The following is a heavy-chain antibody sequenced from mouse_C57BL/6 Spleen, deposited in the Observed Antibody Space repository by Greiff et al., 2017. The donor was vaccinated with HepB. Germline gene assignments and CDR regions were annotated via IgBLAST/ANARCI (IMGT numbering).Heavy chain of an antibody. CDR2: ISDGGSYT. J-gene: IGHJ3*01. CDR3: ARDRGGYGSLFAY. D-gene: IGHD1-1*01. CDR1: GFTFSSYA. V-gene: IGHV5-4*01. Sequence: EVQGVESGGGLVKPGGSLKLSCAASGFTFSSYAMSWVRQTPEKRLEWVATISDGGSYTYYPDNVKGRFTISRDNAKNNLYLQMSHLKSEDTAMYYCARDRGGYGSLFAYWGQGTLVTVSA.